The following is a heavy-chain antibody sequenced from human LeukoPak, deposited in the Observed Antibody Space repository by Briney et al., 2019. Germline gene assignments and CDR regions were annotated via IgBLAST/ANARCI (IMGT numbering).Heavy chain of an antibody. CDR3: ARDPCQVGGLCLWSGYSGFDY. V-gene: IGHV1-69*01. J-gene: IGHJ4*02. CDR1: GGTFSSYA. CDR2: IIPIFGTA. Sequence: ASVKVSCKASGGTFSSYAISWVRQAPGQGLEWMGGIIPIFGTANYAQKFQGRVTITADESTSTAYTELSSLRSEDTAVYYCARDPCQVGGLCLWSGYSGFDYWGQGTLVTVSS. D-gene: IGHD3-3*01.